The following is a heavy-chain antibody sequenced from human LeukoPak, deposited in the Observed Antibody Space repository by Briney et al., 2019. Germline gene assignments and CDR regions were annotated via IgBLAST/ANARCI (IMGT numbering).Heavy chain of an antibody. CDR2: TYYRSKWYN. V-gene: IGHV6-1*01. D-gene: IGHD4-17*01. CDR3: ARNGDYQTLYYYGMDV. Sequence: SQTLSLTCAISGDSVSSNSAAWNWIRQFPSRGLEWLGRTYYRSKWYNDYAVSVKSRITINPDTSKNQFSLQLNSVTPEDTAVYYCARNGDYQTLYYYGMDVWGQGTTVTVSS. J-gene: IGHJ6*02. CDR1: GDSVSSNSAA.